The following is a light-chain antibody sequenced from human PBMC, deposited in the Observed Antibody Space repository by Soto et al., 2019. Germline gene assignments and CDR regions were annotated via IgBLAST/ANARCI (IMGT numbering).Light chain of an antibody. CDR2: LNSDGSH. V-gene: IGLV4-69*01. CDR3: QTWGTDIVV. J-gene: IGLJ2*01. CDR1: SGHSSYA. Sequence: QPVLTQSPSASASLGDSVKLTCTLSSGHSSYAIAWHQQQPEKGPRYLMKLNSDGSHSKGDGIPDRFSGSSSGAERYLTIASLQSEDEADYYCQTWGTDIVVFGGGTKVTVL.